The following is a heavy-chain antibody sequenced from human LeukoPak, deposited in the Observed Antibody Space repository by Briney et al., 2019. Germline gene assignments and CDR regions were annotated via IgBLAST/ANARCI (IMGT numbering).Heavy chain of an antibody. J-gene: IGHJ4*02. D-gene: IGHD3-10*01. CDR3: ARGGNYYGSGSYRY. V-gene: IGHV4-34*01. CDR1: GGSFSGYY. Sequence: SETLSLTCAVYGGSFSGYYWSWIRQPPGKGLEWIGEINHSGSTNYNPSLKSRVTISVDTSKNQFSLKLSSVTAADTAVYYRARGGNYYGSGSYRYWGQGTLVTVTS. CDR2: INHSGST.